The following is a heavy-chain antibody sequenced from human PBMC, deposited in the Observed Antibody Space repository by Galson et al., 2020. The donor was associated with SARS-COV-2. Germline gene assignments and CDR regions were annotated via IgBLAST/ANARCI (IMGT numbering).Heavy chain of an antibody. J-gene: IGHJ3*02. V-gene: IGHV1-58*01. Sequence: SVKVSCKASGFTFTSSAVQWVRQARGQRLEWIGWIVVGSGNTNYAQKFQERVTITRDMSTSTAYMELSSLRSEDTAVYYCAAPYCSGGSCHDAFDIWCQGTMVTVSS. CDR2: IVVGSGNT. CDR1: GFTFTSSA. CDR3: AAPYCSGGSCHDAFDI. D-gene: IGHD2-15*01.